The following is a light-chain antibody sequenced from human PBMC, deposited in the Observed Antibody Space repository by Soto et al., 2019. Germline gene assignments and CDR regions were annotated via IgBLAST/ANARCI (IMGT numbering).Light chain of an antibody. CDR3: SSYSSSTAYL. CDR2: EVS. J-gene: IGLJ1*01. V-gene: IGLV2-14*01. CDR1: SSDVGGYDY. Sequence: QSALTQPASVSGSPGQSITISCAGTSSDVGGYDYVSWYQIHPGKAPKLMVFEVSNRPSGVSYRFSGSKSGNTASLTISGLQAEDEADYFCSSYSSSTAYLFGTGTKLTVL.